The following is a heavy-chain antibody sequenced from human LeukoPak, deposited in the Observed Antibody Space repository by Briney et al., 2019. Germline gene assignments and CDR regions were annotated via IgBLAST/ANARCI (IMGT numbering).Heavy chain of an antibody. J-gene: IGHJ4*02. V-gene: IGHV1-69*13. CDR1: GGTFSRYA. Sequence: ASVKVSCKASGGTFSRYASSWVRQAPGQGLEWMGGIIPMFGIANYAQKFQGRVTITADESTSTAYMELSSLRSEDTAVYYCARDRPYTGGWRGFDYWGQGTLVTVSS. D-gene: IGHD6-19*01. CDR2: IIPMFGIA. CDR3: ARDRPYTGGWRGFDY.